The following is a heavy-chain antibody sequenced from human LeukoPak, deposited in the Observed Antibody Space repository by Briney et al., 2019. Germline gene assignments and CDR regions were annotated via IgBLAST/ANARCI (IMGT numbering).Heavy chain of an antibody. Sequence: PGGSLRLSCAASGFTFSTYSMSWVRQAPGKGLEWVSSISSSSSYIHYADSVKGRFTISRDNAQNSLYLQMNSLRVEDTAVYYCARTSGYSRLYYYYMDVWGKGTTVTVSS. CDR3: ARTSGYSRLYYYYMDV. CDR2: ISSSSSYI. J-gene: IGHJ6*03. V-gene: IGHV3-21*01. D-gene: IGHD5-12*01. CDR1: GFTFSTYS.